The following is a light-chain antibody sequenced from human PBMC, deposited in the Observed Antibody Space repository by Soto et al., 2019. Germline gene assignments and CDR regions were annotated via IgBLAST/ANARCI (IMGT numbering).Light chain of an antibody. J-gene: IGLJ1*01. CDR3: QSYDSSLYGYV. CDR1: ISSIGAGYH. CDR2: ANS. Sequence: QCSLTQTPSVSGAPGQRYTMSCARSISSIGAGYHVHWYQQLPGAAPKLLIYANSNRPSGVPDRFSGSKYGTSASLAITGLQAEDEADYYCQSYDSSLYGYVFGSGTKVTVL. V-gene: IGLV1-40*01.